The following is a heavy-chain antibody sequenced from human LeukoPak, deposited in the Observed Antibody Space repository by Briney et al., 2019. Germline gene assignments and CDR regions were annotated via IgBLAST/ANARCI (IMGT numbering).Heavy chain of an antibody. Sequence: KPSEALPLTCTVSGGSISSYYWSWIRQPPGKGLAWIGYIYYSGSTNYNPSLKSRVTISVDTSKNQFSLKLSSVTAADTAVYYCARSDCSSTSCYPPFFDYWGQGTLVTVSS. V-gene: IGHV4-59*08. J-gene: IGHJ4*02. CDR3: ARSDCSSTSCYPPFFDY. CDR1: GGSISSYY. D-gene: IGHD2-2*01. CDR2: IYYSGST.